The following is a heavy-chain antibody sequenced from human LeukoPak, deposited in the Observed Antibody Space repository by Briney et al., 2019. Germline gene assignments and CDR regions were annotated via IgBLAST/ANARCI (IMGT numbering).Heavy chain of an antibody. CDR1: GFTFSDHY. J-gene: IGHJ4*02. V-gene: IGHV3-72*01. Sequence: GSLRLSCAASGFTFSDHYMDWVRQAPGKGLEWVGRIRKKVNSYTTEYAAYVTGRFTISRDDSKNSLYLQMNSLKTDDTAVYYCARVGSTWDFDYWGQGTLVTVSS. CDR3: ARVGSTWDFDY. D-gene: IGHD6-13*01. CDR2: IRKKVNSYTT.